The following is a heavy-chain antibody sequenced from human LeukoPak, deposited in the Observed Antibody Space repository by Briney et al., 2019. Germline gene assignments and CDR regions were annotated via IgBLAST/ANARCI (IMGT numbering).Heavy chain of an antibody. Sequence: PGGSLRLPCAASGFTFSSYSMNWVRQAPGKGLEWVSSISSSSSYIYYADSVKGRFTVSSDNAKKSLYLQMNSLRAEDTAVYYCARHLSGITGYTYGRGIDYWGQGTLITVSS. V-gene: IGHV3-21*01. CDR3: ARHLSGITGYTYGRGIDY. J-gene: IGHJ4*02. CDR2: ISSSSSYI. CDR1: GFTFSSYS. D-gene: IGHD5-18*01.